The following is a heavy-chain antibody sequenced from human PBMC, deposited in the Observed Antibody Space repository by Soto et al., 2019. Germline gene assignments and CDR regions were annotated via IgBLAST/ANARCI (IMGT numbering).Heavy chain of an antibody. CDR2: IIPIFGTA. D-gene: IGHD6-19*01. J-gene: IGHJ4*01. CDR1: GGTFSSYA. CDR3: ATSTRPGIAVAGTHFDY. V-gene: IGHV1-69*01. Sequence: QVQLVQSGAEVKKPGSSVKVSCKASGGTFSSYAISWVRQAPGQGLEWMGGIIPIFGTANYAQKFQGRVTITADESTSRDYMELSSLRSEDTAVYYCATSTRPGIAVAGTHFDYWGHGTLVTVSS.